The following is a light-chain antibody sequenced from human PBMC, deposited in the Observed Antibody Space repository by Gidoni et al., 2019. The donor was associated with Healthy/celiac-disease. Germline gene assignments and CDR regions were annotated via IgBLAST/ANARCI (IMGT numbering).Light chain of an antibody. J-gene: IGKJ4*01. Sequence: DIQMTQSPSSLSASVGDRVTITCQASQDISNYLNWYQQKPGKAPKLLIYDASNLETGVPSSFSGSGSGTDFTFTISSLQPEDIATYYCQEYDNDPFTFGGGTKVEIK. V-gene: IGKV1-33*01. CDR3: QEYDNDPFT. CDR1: QDISNY. CDR2: DAS.